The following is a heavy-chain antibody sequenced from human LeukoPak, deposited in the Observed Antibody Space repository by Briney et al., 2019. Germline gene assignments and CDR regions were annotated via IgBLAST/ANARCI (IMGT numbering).Heavy chain of an antibody. V-gene: IGHV3-23*01. J-gene: IGHJ5*02. Sequence: GGTLRLSCAASGFTFSSYAMSWVRQAPGKGLEWVSAISGNGGYTYYADSVKGRFTISRDNSKNTLYLQMNSLRAEDTAVYYCAKDPYSSAWFSRDWFDPWGQGTLVTVSS. CDR2: ISGNGGYT. CDR1: GFTFSSYA. D-gene: IGHD6-13*01. CDR3: AKDPYSSAWFSRDWFDP.